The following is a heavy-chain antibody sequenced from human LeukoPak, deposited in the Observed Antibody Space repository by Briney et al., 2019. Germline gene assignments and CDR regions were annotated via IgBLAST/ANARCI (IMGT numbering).Heavy chain of an antibody. J-gene: IGHJ6*03. Sequence: ASVKVSCKVSGYTLTELSMHWVRQAPGKGLEWMGGFDPEDGETIYAQKFQGRVTMTEDTSTDTAYMELSSLRSEDTAVYYCATGYGDRDYYYYYMDVWGKGTTVTVSS. V-gene: IGHV1-24*01. D-gene: IGHD4-17*01. CDR1: GYTLTELS. CDR3: ATGYGDRDYYYYYMDV. CDR2: FDPEDGET.